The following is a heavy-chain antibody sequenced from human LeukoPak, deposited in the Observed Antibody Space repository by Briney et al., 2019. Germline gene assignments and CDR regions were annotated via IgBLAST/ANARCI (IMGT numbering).Heavy chain of an antibody. J-gene: IGHJ4*02. CDR2: ISSSSSYI. D-gene: IGHD2-15*01. V-gene: IGHV3-21*01. Sequence: PGGSLRLSCAASRFTFSSYTMNWVRQAPGKGLEWVSCISSSSSYIYYADSVKGRFTISRDNAKNSLYLQMSSLRAEDTAVYYCASGRPLGYCSGGSCYGPAVWGQGTLVTVSS. CDR1: RFTFSSYT. CDR3: ASGRPLGYCSGGSCYGPAV.